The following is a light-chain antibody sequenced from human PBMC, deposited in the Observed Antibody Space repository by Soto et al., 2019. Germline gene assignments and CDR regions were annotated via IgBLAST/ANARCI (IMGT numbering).Light chain of an antibody. J-gene: IGKJ4*01. Sequence: EIVLTQSPVTLSLSLGERATLSCRASQSVSSSYLAWYQHKPGQAPRLLIYGASNRATGIPVRFSGSGSGTDFTLTISRLEPEDVAVYYCQQFDTSPLTFGGGTKVEIK. CDR1: QSVSSSY. CDR2: GAS. CDR3: QQFDTSPLT. V-gene: IGKV3-20*01.